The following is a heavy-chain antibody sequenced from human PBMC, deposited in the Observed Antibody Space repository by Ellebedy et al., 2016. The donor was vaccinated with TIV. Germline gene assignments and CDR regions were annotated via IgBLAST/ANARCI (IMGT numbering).Heavy chain of an antibody. CDR3: ARGNFGVVRTYYHYYYVDV. Sequence: SETLSLXXTVSGDSVTSTNYYWSWIRQPPGKGLEWIGNVYHSGSSYYNPSLRSRVTLSLDTSKNHLSLRLTSVTAADTAVYYCARGNFGVVRTYYHYYYVDVWGKGTTVTVSS. J-gene: IGHJ6*03. CDR1: GDSVTSTNYY. V-gene: IGHV4-39*07. CDR2: VYHSGSS. D-gene: IGHD3-3*01.